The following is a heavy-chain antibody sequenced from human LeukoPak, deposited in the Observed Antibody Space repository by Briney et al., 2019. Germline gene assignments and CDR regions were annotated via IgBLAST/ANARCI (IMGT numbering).Heavy chain of an antibody. CDR2: IYYSGST. J-gene: IGHJ5*02. V-gene: IGHV4-30-4*08. Sequence: SETLSLTCTVSGGSISSGDYYWSWIRQPPGNGLECIGYIYYSGSTYYNPSLKSRVTISVDTSKNQFSLKLSSVTAADTAVYYCARATVIVVDGWFDPWGQGTLVTVSS. D-gene: IGHD3-22*01. CDR1: GGSISSGDYY. CDR3: ARATVIVVDGWFDP.